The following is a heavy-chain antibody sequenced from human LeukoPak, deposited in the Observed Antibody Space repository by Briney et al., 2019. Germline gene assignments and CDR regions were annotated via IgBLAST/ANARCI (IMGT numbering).Heavy chain of an antibody. CDR3: AKDLAATWAFDI. Sequence: PGGSLRLSCAASGFTFSSYTMNWVRQAPGKGLEWVSAISGSGVGTYYADSVKGRFTISRDNSWNTLYLQLSSLRVEDTAVYYCAKDLAATWAFDIWGRGTRVTVSS. CDR1: GFTFSSYT. V-gene: IGHV3-23*01. J-gene: IGHJ3*02. CDR2: ISGSGVGT. D-gene: IGHD6-13*01.